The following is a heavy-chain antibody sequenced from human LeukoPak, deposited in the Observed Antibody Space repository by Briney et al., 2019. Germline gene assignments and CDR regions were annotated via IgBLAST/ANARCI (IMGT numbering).Heavy chain of an antibody. Sequence: GGSLRLSCAASGFTFSSYAMSWVRQAPGRGLEWVSAISDRGSTTYYADSVKGRFTISRDNSKNTLYLQMNSLRAEDTAVYYRAKDRKVFELWGRGTLVTVSS. CDR3: AKDRKVFEL. V-gene: IGHV3-23*01. CDR1: GFTFSSYA. J-gene: IGHJ2*01. CDR2: ISDRGSTT.